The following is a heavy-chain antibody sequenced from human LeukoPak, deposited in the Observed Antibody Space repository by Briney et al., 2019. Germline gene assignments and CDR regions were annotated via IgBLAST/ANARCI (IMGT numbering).Heavy chain of an antibody. V-gene: IGHV4-61*02. J-gene: IGHJ4*02. Sequence: PSQTLSLTCTVSGGSISSGSYYWSWIRQPAGKGLEWIGRIYTSGSTNYNPSLKSRVTISVDTSKNQFSLKLSSVTAADTAVYYCARDPAHGEGVPHWGQGTLVTVSS. CDR3: ARDPAHGEGVPH. D-gene: IGHD4-17*01. CDR2: IYTSGST. CDR1: GGSISSGSYY.